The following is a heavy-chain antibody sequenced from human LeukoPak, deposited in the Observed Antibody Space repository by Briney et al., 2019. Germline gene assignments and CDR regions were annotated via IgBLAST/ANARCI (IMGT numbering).Heavy chain of an antibody. Sequence: GGSLRLSCAASGFTVSSNYMSWVRQAPGKGLEWVSLIYSGGSTYYADSVKGRFTISRDNSKNTLYLHMSSLRADDTAIYFCAKDTPRGYNYGYFDYWGQGTLVTVSS. D-gene: IGHD5-18*01. CDR1: GFTVSSNY. V-gene: IGHV3-53*01. CDR2: IYSGGST. CDR3: AKDTPRGYNYGYFDY. J-gene: IGHJ4*02.